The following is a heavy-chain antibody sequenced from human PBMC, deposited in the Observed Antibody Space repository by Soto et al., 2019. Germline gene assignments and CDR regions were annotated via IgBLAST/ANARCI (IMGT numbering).Heavy chain of an antibody. Sequence: SVKVFCKASGGTFSSYAISWVRQAPGQGLEWMGGIIPIFGTANYAQKFQGRVTITADESTSTAYMELSSLRSEDTAVYYCAGTTSHKWYYTDVWGKGTTVTVSS. V-gene: IGHV1-69*13. CDR2: IIPIFGTA. CDR3: AGTTSHKWYYTDV. J-gene: IGHJ6*03. CDR1: GGTFSSYA. D-gene: IGHD1-7*01.